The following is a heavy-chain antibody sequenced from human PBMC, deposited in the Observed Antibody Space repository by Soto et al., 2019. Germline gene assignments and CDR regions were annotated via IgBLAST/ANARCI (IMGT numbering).Heavy chain of an antibody. D-gene: IGHD3-10*01. CDR1: GGSISRTDYH. Sequence: QVQLQESGPGLVKPSQTLSLTCTVSGGSISRTDYHWSWIRQVPGKGLEWIGYIYNTGSTYYNPSFNYRGPLFIDTPQGQVPLKLSSLNAGGTAVYYCARGKTRYFDYWGRGTRVTVSS. J-gene: IGHJ4*02. V-gene: IGHV4-30-4*01. CDR2: IYNTGST. CDR3: ARGKTRYFDY.